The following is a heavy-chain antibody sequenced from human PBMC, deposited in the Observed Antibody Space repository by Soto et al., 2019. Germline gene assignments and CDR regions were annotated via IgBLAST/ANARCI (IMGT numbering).Heavy chain of an antibody. CDR1: SDSISSYY. CDR2: ISYSGST. V-gene: IGHV4-59*01. J-gene: IGHJ4*02. D-gene: IGHD6-13*01. CDR3: ARGTSWQLPFDY. Sequence: SETLSLTCTVSSDSISSYYWSWIRQPPGKRLEWIGYISYSGSTDYNPSLKSRVTISGDTSKNQFSLKVSSVTAADTAVYYCARGTSWQLPFDYWGKGTLVTVSS.